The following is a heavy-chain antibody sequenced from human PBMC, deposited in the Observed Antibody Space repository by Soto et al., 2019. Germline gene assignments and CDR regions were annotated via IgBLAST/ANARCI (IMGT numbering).Heavy chain of an antibody. CDR3: AKEKYYDSSGYFDLYFQH. J-gene: IGHJ1*01. Sequence: QVQLVESGGGVVQPGRSLRLSCAASGFTFSSYGMHWVRQAPGKGLEWVAVISYDGSNKYYADSVKGRFTISRDNSKNTLYLQMNSLRAEDTAVYYCAKEKYYDSSGYFDLYFQHWGQGTLVTVSS. CDR2: ISYDGSNK. V-gene: IGHV3-30*18. D-gene: IGHD3-22*01. CDR1: GFTFSSYG.